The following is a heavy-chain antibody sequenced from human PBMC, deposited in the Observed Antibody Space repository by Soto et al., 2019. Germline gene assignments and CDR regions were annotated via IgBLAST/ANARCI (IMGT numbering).Heavy chain of an antibody. CDR2: ISGSGGST. V-gene: IGHV3-23*01. D-gene: IGHD3-3*01. Sequence: GSLRLSCAASGFTFSSYAMSWVRQAPGKGLEWVSAISGSGGSTYYADSVKGRFTISRDNSKNTLYLQMNSLRAEDTAVYYCAKDTTTIFGVPQHYYFDYWGQGTLVTVSS. J-gene: IGHJ4*02. CDR1: GFTFSSYA. CDR3: AKDTTTIFGVPQHYYFDY.